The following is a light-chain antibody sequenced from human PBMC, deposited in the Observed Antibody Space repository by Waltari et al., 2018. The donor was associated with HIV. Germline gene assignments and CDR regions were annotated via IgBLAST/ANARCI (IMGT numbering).Light chain of an antibody. V-gene: IGLV8-61*01. CDR2: STN. CDR3: VLYMGSGIGV. J-gene: IGLJ3*02. Sequence: QTVVTQEPSFSVSPGGTVTLTCGLSSGSVSTSYYPSWYQQTPGQAPRTPFYSTNTRSSWVPDRFSGSILGNKAALTITGAQADDESDYYCVLYMGSGIGVFGGGTKLTVL. CDR1: SGSVSTSYY.